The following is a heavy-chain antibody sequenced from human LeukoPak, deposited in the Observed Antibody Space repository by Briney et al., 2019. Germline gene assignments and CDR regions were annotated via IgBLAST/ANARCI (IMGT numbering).Heavy chain of an antibody. CDR1: VYTLSDLS. V-gene: IGHV1-24*01. D-gene: IGHD3-9*01. Sequence: ASVKVSCTISVYTLSDLSIHGVRQAPGKGLERVGGIDPEDGDTVYARNFRGRFTVTEDTSTDTSYMELSSLTADDTAVYYCATARYDDNDYYYYYMDVWGDGTSVTVSS. J-gene: IGHJ6*03. CDR2: IDPEDGDT. CDR3: ATARYDDNDYYYYYMDV.